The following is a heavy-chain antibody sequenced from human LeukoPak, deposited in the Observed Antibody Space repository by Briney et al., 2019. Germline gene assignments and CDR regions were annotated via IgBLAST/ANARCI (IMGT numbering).Heavy chain of an antibody. CDR1: CGSISSGGYY. Sequence: PSQTLSLTCTVSCGSISSGGYYWSWIRQHPGKGLEWIGYIYYSGSTYYNPSLKSRVTIPVDTSKNQFSLKLSSVTAADTAVYYCARDTGDSPFDYWGQGPLATVSS. CDR3: ARDTGDSPFDY. D-gene: IGHD4-17*01. J-gene: IGHJ4*02. V-gene: IGHV4-31*03. CDR2: IYYSGST.